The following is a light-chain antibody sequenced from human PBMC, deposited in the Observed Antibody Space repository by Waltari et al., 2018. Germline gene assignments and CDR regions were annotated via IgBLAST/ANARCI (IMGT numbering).Light chain of an antibody. Sequence: QSALTQPAPVSGSPGQSITIPCTAITSHIGKPDYFSWYQQHPGKAPKLLIYEGTKRPSGVSTRFSGSKSGSTASLTISGLQADDEAHYYCSSYTGGSTLLVFGGGTDLTVL. V-gene: IGLV2-14*01. CDR3: SSYTGGSTLLV. CDR1: TSHIGKPDY. J-gene: IGLJ2*01. CDR2: EGT.